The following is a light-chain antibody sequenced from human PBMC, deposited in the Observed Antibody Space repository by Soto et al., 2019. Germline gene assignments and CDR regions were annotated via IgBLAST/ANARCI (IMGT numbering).Light chain of an antibody. Sequence: DIQMTQSPSPLSTSVGDRVSITCRASQSISSWLAWYQQKPGKAPKLLIYKASSLERGVPSRFSGSGSGTELTLTISSLQPDDFATYYCQQYNSYPYTFGQGTKLDIK. V-gene: IGKV1-5*03. CDR1: QSISSW. J-gene: IGKJ2*01. CDR3: QQYNSYPYT. CDR2: KAS.